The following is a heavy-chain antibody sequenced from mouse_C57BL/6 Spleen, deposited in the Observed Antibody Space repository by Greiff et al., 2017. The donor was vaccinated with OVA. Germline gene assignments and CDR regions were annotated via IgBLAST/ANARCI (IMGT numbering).Heavy chain of an antibody. Sequence: EVKVVESGGGLVKPGGSLKLSCAASGFTFSSYAMSWVRQTPEKRLEWVATISDGGSYTYYPDNVKGRFTISRDNAKNNLYLQMSHLKSEDTAMYYCAGYDYDGAMDYWGQGTSVTVSS. CDR1: GFTFSSYA. D-gene: IGHD2-4*01. CDR3: AGYDYDGAMDY. V-gene: IGHV5-4*03. J-gene: IGHJ4*01. CDR2: ISDGGSYT.